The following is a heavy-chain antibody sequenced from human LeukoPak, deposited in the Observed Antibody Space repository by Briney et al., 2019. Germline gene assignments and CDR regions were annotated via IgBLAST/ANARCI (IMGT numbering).Heavy chain of an antibody. Sequence: ASVKVSCKASGYTFTNYDINWVRQATGQGLEWMGWMNPNSGNTDYAQKFQGRVTMTRNTSITTAYIELSILRSEDTAIYYCARGGPVAATHKYFQYWGQGTLVTVSS. J-gene: IGHJ1*01. CDR3: ARGGPVAATHKYFQY. D-gene: IGHD6-19*01. CDR1: GYTFTNYD. V-gene: IGHV1-8*01. CDR2: MNPNSGNT.